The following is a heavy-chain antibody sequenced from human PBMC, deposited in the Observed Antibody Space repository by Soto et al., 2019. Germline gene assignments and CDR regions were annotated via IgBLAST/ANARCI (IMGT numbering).Heavy chain of an antibody. Sequence: QVQLVESGGGVVQPGRSLRLSCAASGFTFSSYGMHWVRQAPGKGLEWVAVIWYDGSNKYYSDSVKGQFTISRDNSKNTLYLQMNSLRAEDTAVYYCASFSGEPNLTLDYWGQGTLVTVSS. D-gene: IGHD3-10*01. CDR3: ASFSGEPNLTLDY. CDR2: IWYDGSNK. V-gene: IGHV3-33*01. CDR1: GFTFSSYG. J-gene: IGHJ4*02.